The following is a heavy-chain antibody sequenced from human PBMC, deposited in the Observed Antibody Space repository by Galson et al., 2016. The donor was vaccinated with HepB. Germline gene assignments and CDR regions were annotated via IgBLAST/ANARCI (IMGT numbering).Heavy chain of an antibody. V-gene: IGHV4-61*01. D-gene: IGHD3-10*01. J-gene: IGHJ4*02. CDR1: GASVTSDYHY. CDR2: IYYRGST. CDR3: ARSGSYYIFDY. Sequence: ETLSLTCSVSGASVTSDYHYWTWIRQPPGKELEWIGYIYYRGSTKYRSSLESRVTISLDTSKNEFSLNLRSVTAADTAVYYCARSGSYYIFDYWGQGALVTVSS.